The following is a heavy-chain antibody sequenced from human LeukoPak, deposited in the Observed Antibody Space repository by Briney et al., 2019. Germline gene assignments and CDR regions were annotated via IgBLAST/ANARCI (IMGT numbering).Heavy chain of an antibody. D-gene: IGHD1-26*01. CDR2: IIPILGIA. CDR1: GGTSSSYT. CDR3: ARDGQWELPVPYYFDY. J-gene: IGHJ4*02. Sequence: SVKVSCKASGGTSSSYTISWVRQAPGQGLEWMGRIIPILGIANYAQKFQGRVTITADKSTSTAYMELSSLRSEDTAVYYCARDGQWELPVPYYFDYWGQGTLVIVSS. V-gene: IGHV1-69*04.